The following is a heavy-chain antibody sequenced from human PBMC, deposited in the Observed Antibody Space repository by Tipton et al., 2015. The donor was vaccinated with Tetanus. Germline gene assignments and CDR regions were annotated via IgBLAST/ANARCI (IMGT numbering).Heavy chain of an antibody. J-gene: IGHJ3*01. V-gene: IGHV1-18*01. Sequence: QVQLVQSGAEVKRPGSSVKVSCKASGYYSTNYGFTWVRQAPGQGLEWLGWISGYSGQTKYSQIVQDRVTITTDTSTNTAYLELRSLRSDDTALYFCARDADMWATRKAFDVWGQGTMVTVSS. CDR3: ARDADMWATRKAFDV. D-gene: IGHD1-14*01. CDR1: GYYSTNYG. CDR2: ISGYSGQT.